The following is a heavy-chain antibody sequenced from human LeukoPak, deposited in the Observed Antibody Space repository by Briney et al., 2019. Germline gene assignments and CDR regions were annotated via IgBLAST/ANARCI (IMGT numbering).Heavy chain of an antibody. Sequence: SETLSLTCTVSGGSITSYYWSWIRQPPGKGLEYIGYIYYSEITNYNPSLKSRVSILVDTSKNQFSLKQSSVTAADTAVYYCARLSNTGSYQYYFDYWGQGTLVTVSS. J-gene: IGHJ4*02. D-gene: IGHD1-26*01. CDR2: IYYSEIT. CDR1: GGSITSYY. V-gene: IGHV4-59*01. CDR3: ARLSNTGSYQYYFDY.